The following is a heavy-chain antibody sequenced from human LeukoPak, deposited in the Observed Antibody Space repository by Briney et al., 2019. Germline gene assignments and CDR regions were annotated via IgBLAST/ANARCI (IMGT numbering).Heavy chain of an antibody. J-gene: IGHJ6*03. Sequence: GRSLRLSCAASGFTFSSYGMHWVRQAPGKGLEWVAVIWYDGSNKYYADSVKGRFTISRDNSENTLYLQMNSLRAEDTAVYYCARGRLGYCSSTSCYGSSHYYYYMDVWGKGTTVSVSS. CDR1: GFTFSSYG. D-gene: IGHD2-2*01. CDR2: IWYDGSNK. CDR3: ARGRLGYCSSTSCYGSSHYYYYMDV. V-gene: IGHV3-33*01.